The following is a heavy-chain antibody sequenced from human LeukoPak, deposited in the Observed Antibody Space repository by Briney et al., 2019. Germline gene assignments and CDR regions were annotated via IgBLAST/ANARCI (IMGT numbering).Heavy chain of an antibody. CDR2: ISTSGHNT. D-gene: IGHD2/OR15-2a*01. V-gene: IGHV3-23*01. CDR1: GFAFSTYG. CDR3: VKGHTGYYFTIDY. J-gene: IGHJ4*02. Sequence: GGSLSLSCAASGFAFSTYGMGWVRQAPGEGPEWVAAISTSGHNTYYPDSVKGRFTISRDNSKYTLYLQMNTLSAEDTAVYYCVKGHTGYYFTIDYWGQGTLVTVSS.